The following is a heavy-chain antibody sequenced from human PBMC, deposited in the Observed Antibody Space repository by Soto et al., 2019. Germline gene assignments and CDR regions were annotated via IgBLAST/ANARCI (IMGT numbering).Heavy chain of an antibody. CDR1: GFTFSSYS. CDR2: ISSSSSTI. D-gene: IGHD7-27*01. J-gene: IGHJ6*02. CDR3: ARGLTGDYYGMDV. Sequence: EVQLVESGGGLVQPGRSLRLSCEASGFTFSSYSMNWVRQAPGKGLEWVSYISSSSSTIYYADSVKGRFTISRDNAKNSLYLQMNSLRDEDTAVYYCARGLTGDYYGMDVWGQGTTVTVSS. V-gene: IGHV3-48*02.